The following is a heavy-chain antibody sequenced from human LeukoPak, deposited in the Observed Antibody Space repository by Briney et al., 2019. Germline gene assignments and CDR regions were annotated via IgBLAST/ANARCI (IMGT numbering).Heavy chain of an antibody. CDR3: AAARCSSTSCYTRSGDY. CDR1: GFTFTSSA. D-gene: IGHD2-2*02. CDR2: IVVGSGNT. Sequence: SVKVSCKASGFTFTSSAVQWVRQARGQRLEWIGWIVVGSGNTNYAQKFQERVTITRDMSTSTAYMELSSLRSEDTAVYYCAAARCSSTSCYTRSGDYWGQGTLVTVSS. J-gene: IGHJ4*02. V-gene: IGHV1-58*01.